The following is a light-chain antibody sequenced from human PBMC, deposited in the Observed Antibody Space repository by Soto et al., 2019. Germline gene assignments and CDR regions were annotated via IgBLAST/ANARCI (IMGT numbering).Light chain of an antibody. V-gene: IGLV3-1*01. CDR2: QDT. Sequence: SSELTQPPSVSVSPGQTASITCSGDKLGDRYACWYQQKPGQSPVLVIYQDTQRPSGIPERFSGSNSGSTATLTISGTQAMDEADYYCQVWDSGSESEVFGGGTKLTVL. CDR3: QVWDSGSESEV. J-gene: IGLJ2*01. CDR1: KLGDRY.